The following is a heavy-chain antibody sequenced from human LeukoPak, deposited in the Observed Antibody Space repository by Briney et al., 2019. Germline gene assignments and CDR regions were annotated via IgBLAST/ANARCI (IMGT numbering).Heavy chain of an antibody. V-gene: IGHV3-23*01. CDR1: GLTLSNYA. Sequence: PGGSLRLSCAASGLTLSNYAMSWVRQAPGKGLEWVSGISGSTTTYYADSVKGRFTISRDNSKNMLYLQMNSLRADDTALHSCTKGPQVGSGYHPDYWGQGTLVTVSS. CDR3: TKGPQVGSGYHPDY. D-gene: IGHD3-22*01. J-gene: IGHJ4*02. CDR2: ISGSTTT.